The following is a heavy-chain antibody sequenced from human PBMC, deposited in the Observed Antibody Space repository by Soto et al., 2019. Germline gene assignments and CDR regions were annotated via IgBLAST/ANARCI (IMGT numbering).Heavy chain of an antibody. J-gene: IGHJ6*02. V-gene: IGHV1-2*04. D-gene: IGHD3-9*01. CDR3: ARGGILRYFDWLLLVHYYYGMDV. CDR2: INPNSGGT. CDR1: GYTFTGYY. Sequence: EASVKVSCKASGYTFTGYYMHWVRQAPGQGLEWMGWINPNSGGTNYAQKFQGWVTMTRDTSISTAYMELSRLRSDDTAVYYCARGGILRYFDWLLLVHYYYGMDVWGQGTTVTVSS.